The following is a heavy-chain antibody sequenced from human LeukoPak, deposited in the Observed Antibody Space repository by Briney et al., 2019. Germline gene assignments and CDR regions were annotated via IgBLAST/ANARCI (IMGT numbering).Heavy chain of an antibody. Sequence: PSQTLSLACTVSGGSISSGDYYWSWIRQHPGKGPEWMGYIYYRGTTYYNPSLRSRIIMSVDTSKNQFSLKVSSVTTADTAVYYCARMTGYYLDSWGQGTVVTVSS. CDR2: IYYRGTT. V-gene: IGHV4-31*03. J-gene: IGHJ4*02. CDR3: ARMTGYYLDS. D-gene: IGHD3-9*01. CDR1: GGSISSGDYY.